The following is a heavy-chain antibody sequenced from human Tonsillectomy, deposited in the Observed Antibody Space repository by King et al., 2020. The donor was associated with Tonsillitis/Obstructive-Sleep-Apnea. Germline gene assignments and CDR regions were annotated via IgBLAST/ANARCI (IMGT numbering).Heavy chain of an antibody. D-gene: IGHD3-9*01. CDR2: IIPIFGTA. CDR1: GGTFSSYA. Sequence: QLVQSGAEVKKPGSSVKVSCKASGGTFSSYAISCVRQAPGQGLEWMGGIIPIFGTANYAQEFQGRVTITADESTRTADMELSSLRSEDTAVYYCARGNTYYDILTGYTLDYWGQGTLVTVSS. V-gene: IGHV1-69*01. CDR3: ARGNTYYDILTGYTLDY. J-gene: IGHJ4*02.